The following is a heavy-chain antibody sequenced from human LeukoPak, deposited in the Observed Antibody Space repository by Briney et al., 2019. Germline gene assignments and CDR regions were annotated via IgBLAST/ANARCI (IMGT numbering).Heavy chain of an antibody. J-gene: IGHJ4*02. D-gene: IGHD3-3*01. CDR2: IYHSGST. V-gene: IGHV4-30-2*01. CDR3: ARGRGFWSAPLDY. Sequence: SQTLSLTCAVSGGSISSGGYSWSWIRQPPGKGLEWIGYIYHSGSTNYNPSLKSRVTISVDTSKNQFSLKLSSVTAADTAVYYCARGRGFWSAPLDYWGQGTLVTVSS. CDR1: GGSISSGGYS.